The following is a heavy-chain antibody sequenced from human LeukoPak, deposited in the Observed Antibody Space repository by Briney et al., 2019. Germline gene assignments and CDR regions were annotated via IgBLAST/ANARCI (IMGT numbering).Heavy chain of an antibody. Sequence: GGSLRLSCAASGFPFNYYWMHWVRHAPGKGLVWVSRINSDGSSTSYADSVKGRFTISRDNAKNALYLQMNSLRAEDSAVYYCARVGLDYWGQGTLVTVSS. CDR1: GFPFNYYW. J-gene: IGHJ4*02. CDR3: ARVGLDY. D-gene: IGHD1-26*01. CDR2: INSDGSST. V-gene: IGHV3-74*01.